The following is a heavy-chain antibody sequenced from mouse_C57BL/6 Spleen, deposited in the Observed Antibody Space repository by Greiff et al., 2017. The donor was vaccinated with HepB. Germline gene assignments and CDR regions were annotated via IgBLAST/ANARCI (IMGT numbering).Heavy chain of an antibody. CDR1: GYTFTEYT. Sequence: VQRVESGAELVKPGASVKLSCKASGYTFTEYTIHWVKQRSGQGLEWIGWFYPGSGSIKYNEKFKDKATLTADKSSSTVYMELSRLTSEDSAVYFCARHEGAFYYGNYGYAMDYWGQGTSVTVSS. CDR2: FYPGSGSI. D-gene: IGHD2-1*01. V-gene: IGHV1-62-2*01. J-gene: IGHJ4*01. CDR3: ARHEGAFYYGNYGYAMDY.